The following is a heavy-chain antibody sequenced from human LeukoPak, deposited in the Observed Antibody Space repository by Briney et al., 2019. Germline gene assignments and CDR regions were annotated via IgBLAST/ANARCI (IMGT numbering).Heavy chain of an antibody. J-gene: IGHJ4*02. CDR1: GYTFTSYG. D-gene: IGHD6-19*01. CDR3: ARDSGRIAVAGTDY. Sequence: ASVKVSCTASGYTFTSYGISWVRQAPGQGLEWMGWISAYNGNTNYAQKLQGRVTMTTDTSTSTAYMELRSLRSDDTAVYYCARDSGRIAVAGTDYWGQGTLVTVSS. V-gene: IGHV1-18*01. CDR2: ISAYNGNT.